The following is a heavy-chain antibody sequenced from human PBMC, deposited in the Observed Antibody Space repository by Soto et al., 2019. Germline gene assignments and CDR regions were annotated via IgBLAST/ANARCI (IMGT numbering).Heavy chain of an antibody. V-gene: IGHV1-2*02. CDR2: INPNSGGT. CDR1: GYTFTCYY. J-gene: IGHJ4*02. CDR3: ARVRLYDFWSGLYYFDY. D-gene: IGHD3-3*01. Sequence: ASVKVSCKASGYTFTCYYMHWVRQAPGQGFEWMGWINPNSGGTNYAQKFQGRVTMTRDTSISTAYMELSRLRSDDTAVYYCARVRLYDFWSGLYYFDYWGQGTLVTLS.